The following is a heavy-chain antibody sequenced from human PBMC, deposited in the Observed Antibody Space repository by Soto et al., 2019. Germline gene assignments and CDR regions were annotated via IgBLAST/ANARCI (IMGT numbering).Heavy chain of an antibody. J-gene: IGHJ4*01. CDR2: FHSSGAT. D-gene: IGHD3-10*01. CDR3: ASIWFGDFDY. V-gene: IGHV4-30-4*01. Sequence: QVQLQESGPGLVKPSQTLSLTCTVSGGSISSADYYWSWIRQPPGKGLEWIGYFHSSGATYKDPSLTSRVTISVDTSTNPISLKLDSVTAADTAVYYCASIWFGDFDYWGHGTLVTVSS. CDR1: GGSISSADYY.